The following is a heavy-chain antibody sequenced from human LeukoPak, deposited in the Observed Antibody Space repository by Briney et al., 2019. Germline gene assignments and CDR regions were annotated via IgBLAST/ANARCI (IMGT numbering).Heavy chain of an antibody. CDR2: IYHSGST. Sequence: SETLSLTCAVSGGSISSGGYSWRWIRQPPGKGLEWIGYIYHSGSTYYNPSLKSRVTISVDRSKNQFSLKLSSVTAADTAVYYCARTYYGSGSYLQYYYYGMDVWGQGTTVTVSS. J-gene: IGHJ6*02. D-gene: IGHD3-10*01. CDR1: GGSISSGGYS. CDR3: ARTYYGSGSYLQYYYYGMDV. V-gene: IGHV4-30-2*01.